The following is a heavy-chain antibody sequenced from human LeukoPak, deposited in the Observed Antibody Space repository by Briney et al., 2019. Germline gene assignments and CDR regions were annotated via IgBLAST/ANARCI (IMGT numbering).Heavy chain of an antibody. CDR1: GGSISSYY. D-gene: IGHD4-17*01. Sequence: SETLSLTCTVSGGSISSYYWSWIRQPPGKGLEWIGYIYYSGSTNYNPSLKSRVTISVDTSKNQFSLKLSSVTAADTAVYYCASSTVTTSGAFDIWGQGTMVTVSS. J-gene: IGHJ3*02. CDR3: ASSTVTTSGAFDI. V-gene: IGHV4-59*08. CDR2: IYYSGST.